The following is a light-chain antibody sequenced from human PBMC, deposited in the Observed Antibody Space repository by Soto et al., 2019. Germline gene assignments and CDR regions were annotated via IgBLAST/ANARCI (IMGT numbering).Light chain of an antibody. CDR2: EGS. V-gene: IGLV2-23*01. Sequence: QSVLTQPASVSGSPGQSITISCTGTSSDVGSYNLVSWYQHHPGKAPKVMIYEGSKRPSGVSNRFSGSKSGNTASLTISGLQAEDEADYYCCSYAGSSTLFGGGIKLTVL. J-gene: IGLJ2*01. CDR1: SSDVGSYNL. CDR3: CSYAGSSTL.